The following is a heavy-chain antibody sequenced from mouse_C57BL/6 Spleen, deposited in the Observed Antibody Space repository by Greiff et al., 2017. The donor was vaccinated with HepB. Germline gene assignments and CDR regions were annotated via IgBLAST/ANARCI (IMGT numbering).Heavy chain of an antibody. CDR3: ARPNDGYYEAWFAY. J-gene: IGHJ3*01. Sequence: VQLQQSGPELVKPGASVKIPCKASGYTFTDYNMDWVKQSHGKSLEWIGDINPNNGGTIYNQKFKGKATLTVDKSSSTAYMELRSLTSEDTAVYYCARPNDGYYEAWFAYWGQGTLVTVSA. V-gene: IGHV1-18*01. CDR1: GYTFTDYN. D-gene: IGHD2-3*01. CDR2: INPNNGGT.